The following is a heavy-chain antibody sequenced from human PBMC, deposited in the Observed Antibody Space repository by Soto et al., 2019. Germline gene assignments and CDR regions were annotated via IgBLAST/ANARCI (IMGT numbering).Heavy chain of an antibody. V-gene: IGHV4-31*11. CDR2: IYYSGST. J-gene: IGHJ3*02. D-gene: IGHD4-17*01. Sequence: PSETLSLTCAVYGGSFSGYYWSWIRQHPGKGLEWIGYIYYSGSTYYNPSLKSRVTISVDTSKNQFSLKLSSVTAADTAVYYCARDLDYGDYLDAFDIWGQGTMVTVSS. CDR1: GGSFSGYY. CDR3: ARDLDYGDYLDAFDI.